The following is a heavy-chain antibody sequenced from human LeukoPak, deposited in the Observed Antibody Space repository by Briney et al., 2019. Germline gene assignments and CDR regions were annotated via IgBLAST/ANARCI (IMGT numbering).Heavy chain of an antibody. Sequence: SVKGSCKASGGTFSSYAISWVRQAPGQGLEWMGGIIPIFGTANYAQKFQGRVTITADESTSTAYMELSSLRSEDTAVYYCARALGVAGRGGYYYYYGTDVWGQGTTVTVSS. D-gene: IGHD6-19*01. CDR1: GGTFSSYA. CDR3: ARALGVAGRGGYYYYYGTDV. J-gene: IGHJ6*02. CDR2: IIPIFGTA. V-gene: IGHV1-69*01.